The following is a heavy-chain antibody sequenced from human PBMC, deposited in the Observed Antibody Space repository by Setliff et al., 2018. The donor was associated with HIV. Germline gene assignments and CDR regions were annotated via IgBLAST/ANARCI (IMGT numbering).Heavy chain of an antibody. CDR1: EFTFSTYE. CDR3: ARVPAAIDY. Sequence: GGSLRLSCAASEFTFSTYEMNWVRQAPGKGLEWVSYISSSGSTIYYADSVKGRFTISRDNAKNSLYLQMNSLRAEDTAVYYCARVPAAIDYWGQGTLVTVSS. D-gene: IGHD2-15*01. V-gene: IGHV3-48*03. J-gene: IGHJ4*02. CDR2: ISSSGSTI.